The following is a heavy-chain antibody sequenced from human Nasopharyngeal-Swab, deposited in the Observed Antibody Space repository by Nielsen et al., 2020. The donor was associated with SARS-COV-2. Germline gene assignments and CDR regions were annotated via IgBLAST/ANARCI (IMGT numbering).Heavy chain of an antibody. J-gene: IGHJ4*02. CDR2: IKQDGSEN. CDR1: GFTFSNYW. Sequence: GGSLRLSCAASGFTFSNYWMSWVRQAPGKGLEWVANIKQDGSENYYVDSMRGRITISRDNAKNSLYLQMNSLRAEDTAVYYCARDGSRFLEWLLASYFDYWGQGALVTVSS. V-gene: IGHV3-7*03. CDR3: ARDGSRFLEWLLASYFDY. D-gene: IGHD3-3*01.